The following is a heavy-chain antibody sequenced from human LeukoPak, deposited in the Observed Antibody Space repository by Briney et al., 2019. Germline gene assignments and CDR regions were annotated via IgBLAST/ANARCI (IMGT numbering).Heavy chain of an antibody. CDR2: ISSTSSTI. Sequence: TGGSLRLSCAASGFTFSSYSMHWVRQAPGKGLEWASYISSTSSTIYYADSVKGRFTISRDNAKDSVYLQMNSLRAEDTAVYYCAKGGINYDSGIPEGAYFDYWGQGTLVTVSS. V-gene: IGHV3-48*04. CDR1: GFTFSSYS. D-gene: IGHD3-10*01. CDR3: AKGGINYDSGIPEGAYFDY. J-gene: IGHJ4*02.